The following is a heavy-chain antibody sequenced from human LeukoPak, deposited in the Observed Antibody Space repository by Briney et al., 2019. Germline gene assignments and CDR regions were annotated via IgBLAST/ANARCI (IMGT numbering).Heavy chain of an antibody. CDR3: ARHRSGWLQSSFDY. J-gene: IGHJ4*02. D-gene: IGHD5-24*01. Sequence: SETLSLTCTVSGGSMSSYYWSWIRQSPGKGLEWIGYIYYSGSTNYNPSLKSRVTISVDTSKNQFSLKLSSVTAADTAVYYCARHRSGWLQSSFDYWGQGTLVTVSS. CDR1: GGSMSSYY. V-gene: IGHV4-59*08. CDR2: IYYSGST.